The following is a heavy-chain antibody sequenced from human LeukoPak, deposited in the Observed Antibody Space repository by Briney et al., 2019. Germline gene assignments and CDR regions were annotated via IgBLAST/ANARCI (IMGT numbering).Heavy chain of an antibody. CDR1: GYTFTGYY. J-gene: IGHJ4*02. Sequence: ASVEVSCKASGYTFTGYYMHWVRQAPGQGLEWMGWINPNSGGTNYAQKFQGRVTMTRDTSISTAYMELSRLRSDDTAVYYCARSPLFAYWNYDLVFDYWGQGTLVTVSS. V-gene: IGHV1-2*02. D-gene: IGHD1-7*01. CDR3: ARSPLFAYWNYDLVFDY. CDR2: INPNSGGT.